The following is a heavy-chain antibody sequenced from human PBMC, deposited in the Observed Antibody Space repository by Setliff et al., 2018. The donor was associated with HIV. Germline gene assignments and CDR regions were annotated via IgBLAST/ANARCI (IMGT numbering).Heavy chain of an antibody. CDR1: GGSISSTAYY. CDR3: ASLFQYSGHDWFDF. CDR2: VYYTWRS. Sequence: PSETLSLTCTVSGGSISSTAYYWGWLRQPPGKGLEWIGRVYYTWRSFFNPSLKSRLTMSVDRSKNQFSLKYTSVTAADTAVYYCASLFQYSGHDWFDFWGQGTLVTVSS. J-gene: IGHJ4*02. V-gene: IGHV4-39*01. D-gene: IGHD5-12*01.